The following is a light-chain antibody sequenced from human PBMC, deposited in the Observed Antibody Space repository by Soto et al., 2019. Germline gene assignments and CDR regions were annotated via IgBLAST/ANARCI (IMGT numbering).Light chain of an antibody. CDR2: DVS. CDR3: SSYTRSSTSPL. CDR1: SSDVGGYNY. V-gene: IGLV2-14*01. J-gene: IGLJ2*01. Sequence: QSALTQPASVSGSPGQSITISCTGTSSDVGGYNYVSWYQQHPGKAPKLVISDVSNRPSGVSNRFSGSKSGNTASLTISGLQAEDEADYYCSSYTRSSTSPLFDGGTKVTVL.